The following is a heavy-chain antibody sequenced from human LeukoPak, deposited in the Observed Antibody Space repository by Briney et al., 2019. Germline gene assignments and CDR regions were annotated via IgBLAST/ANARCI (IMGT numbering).Heavy chain of an antibody. D-gene: IGHD1-7*01. CDR3: ARGGMTGTPDY. J-gene: IGHJ4*02. CDR2: IKQDGTET. V-gene: IGHV3-7*01. Sequence: PGGSLRLSCEASGFTFSNYWMTWVRQVPGTGLEWVANIKQDGTETYYVDSVKGRFTLSRDNARNSLYLQMNYLGVDDTAVYYCARGGMTGTPDYWGQGTLVTVSS. CDR1: GFTFSNYW.